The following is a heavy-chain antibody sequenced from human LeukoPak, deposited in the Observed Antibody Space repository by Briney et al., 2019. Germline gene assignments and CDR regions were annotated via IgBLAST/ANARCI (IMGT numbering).Heavy chain of an antibody. V-gene: IGHV4-61*01. J-gene: IGHJ4*02. CDR1: GGSVSSSIYH. CDR2: TYNGGST. CDR3: VRGHGGY. Sequence: PSETLSLTCTVSGGSVSSSIYHWFWIRQPPGKGLEWIGFTYNGGSTYYNPSLKSRVSISVDMAKNQFSLKVMSVTAADTAVYYCVRGHGGYWGQGTLVTVSS.